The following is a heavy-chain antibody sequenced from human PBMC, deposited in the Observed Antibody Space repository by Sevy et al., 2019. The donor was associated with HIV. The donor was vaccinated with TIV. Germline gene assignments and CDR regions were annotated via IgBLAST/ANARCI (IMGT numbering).Heavy chain of an antibody. CDR3: ARPYCSGGSCYSRWGAFDI. Sequence: GGSLRLSCAASGFTFSSYAMHWVRQAPGKGLEWMAVISYDGSNKYYADSVKGRFTISRDNSKNTLYLQMNSLRAEDTAVYYCARPYCSGGSCYSRWGAFDIWGQGTMVTVSS. CDR1: GFTFSSYA. CDR2: ISYDGSNK. J-gene: IGHJ3*02. V-gene: IGHV3-30-3*01. D-gene: IGHD2-15*01.